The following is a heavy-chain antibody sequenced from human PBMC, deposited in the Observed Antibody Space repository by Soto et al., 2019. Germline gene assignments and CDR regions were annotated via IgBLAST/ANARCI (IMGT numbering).Heavy chain of an antibody. CDR1: GYTFTSYD. CDR2: MNPNSGNT. D-gene: IGHD5-12*01. V-gene: IGHV1-8*01. CDR3: AGGRVAIAREDGEYWYFDL. Sequence: QVQLVQSGAEVKKPGASVKVSCKASGYTFTSYDVNWVRQATGQGLEWMGWMNPNSGNTGYAQKFRRRVTETRNTARSTAYMDLGSLRSEDTAVYYCAGGRVAIAREDGEYWYFDLWGRGTLVTVSS. J-gene: IGHJ2*01.